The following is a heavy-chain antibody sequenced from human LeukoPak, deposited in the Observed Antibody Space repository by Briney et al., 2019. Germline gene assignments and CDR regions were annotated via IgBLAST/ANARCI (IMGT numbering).Heavy chain of an antibody. Sequence: SGPTLVNPTQTLTLTCTFSGFSLSTSGVGVGWIRRPPGKALEWLALIYWDDDKRYSPSLKSRLTITKDTSKNQVVLTMTNMDPVDTATYYCAHRHQGTVTTFFDYWGQGTLVTVSS. CDR1: GFSLSTSGVG. J-gene: IGHJ4*02. CDR2: IYWDDDK. D-gene: IGHD4-17*01. CDR3: AHRHQGTVTTFFDY. V-gene: IGHV2-5*02.